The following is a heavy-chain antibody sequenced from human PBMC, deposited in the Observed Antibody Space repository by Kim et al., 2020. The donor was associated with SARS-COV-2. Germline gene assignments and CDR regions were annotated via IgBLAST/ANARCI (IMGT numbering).Heavy chain of an antibody. CDR3: ARDLSERGPNWFDP. V-gene: IGHV4-59*01. Sequence: NPSLKSRVTISVDTSKNQFSLKLSSVTAADTAVYYCARDLSERGPNWFDPWGQGTLVTVSS. J-gene: IGHJ5*02.